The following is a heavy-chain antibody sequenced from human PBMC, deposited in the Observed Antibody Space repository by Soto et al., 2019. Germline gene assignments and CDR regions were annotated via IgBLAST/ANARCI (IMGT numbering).Heavy chain of an antibody. Sequence: GASVKVSCKASGYTFTSYAMHWVRQAPGQRLEWMGWINAGNGNTKYSQKFQGRVTITRDTSASTAYMELSSLRSEDTAVYYCARDGSVYGDLYYYYGMDGWGQGTTVTVSS. V-gene: IGHV1-3*01. CDR2: INAGNGNT. J-gene: IGHJ6*02. CDR3: ARDGSVYGDLYYYYGMDG. CDR1: GYTFTSYA. D-gene: IGHD4-17*01.